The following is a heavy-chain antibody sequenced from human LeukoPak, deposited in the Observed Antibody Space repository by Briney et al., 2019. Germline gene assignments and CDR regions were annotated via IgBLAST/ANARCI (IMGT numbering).Heavy chain of an antibody. V-gene: IGHV3-23*01. CDR1: GFTFSSYA. CDR2: ISGSGGST. J-gene: IGHJ4*02. D-gene: IGHD6-19*01. CDR3: AKEGSGWYFDY. Sequence: GGSLRLSCAASGFTFSSYAMTWVRQAPGKGLEWVSVISGSGGSTYYVDSVKGRFTISRDNSKNTLYLQMNSLGAEDTAVYYCAKEGSGWYFDYWGQGTLVTVSS.